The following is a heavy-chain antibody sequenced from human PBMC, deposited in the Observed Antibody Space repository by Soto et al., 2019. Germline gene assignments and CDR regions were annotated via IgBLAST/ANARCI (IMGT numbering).Heavy chain of an antibody. J-gene: IGHJ4*02. D-gene: IGHD3-10*01. CDR2: IYYGGNT. CDR3: ATDFGSGSYYPDY. V-gene: IGHV4-31*03. Sequence: QVQLQESGPGLVKPSQTLSLTCTVSGGSISSGSYYWSWIRQHPGKGLEWIGYIYYGGNTYYNPSFRGGVSISVDASKNQFSLKVNSVAAADTAVYYCATDFGSGSYYPDYWGQGTLVTVAS. CDR1: GGSISSGSYY.